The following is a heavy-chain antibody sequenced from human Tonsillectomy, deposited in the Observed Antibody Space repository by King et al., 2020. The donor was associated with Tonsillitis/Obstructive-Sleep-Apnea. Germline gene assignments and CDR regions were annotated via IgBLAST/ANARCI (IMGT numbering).Heavy chain of an antibody. CDR1: GFTFSSYA. J-gene: IGHJ4*02. CDR2: ISGSGGST. V-gene: IGHV3-23*04. D-gene: IGHD2-15*01. Sequence: VQLVESGGGLVQPGGSLRLSCAASGFTFSSYAMTWVRQAPGKGLEWVSVISGSGGSTFYAASVKGRFTISRDNSKNTLYMQMNSLRAEDTAVYYCAKRPTSGEIDYWGQGTLVTVSS. CDR3: AKRPTSGEIDY.